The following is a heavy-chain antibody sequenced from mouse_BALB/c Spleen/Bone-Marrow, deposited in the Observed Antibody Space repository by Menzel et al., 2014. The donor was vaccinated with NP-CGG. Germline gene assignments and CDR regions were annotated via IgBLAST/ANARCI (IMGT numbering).Heavy chain of an antibody. V-gene: IGHV14-3*02. J-gene: IGHJ3*01. D-gene: IGHD1-1*01. CDR3: ASYYYGSSSFAY. CDR2: IDPANGNT. CDR1: GFNIKDTY. Sequence: EVKVVESGAELVKPGASVKLPCTASGFNIKDTYMHWVKQRAEQGLEWIGRIDPANGNTKYDPKFQGKATITADTSSNTAYLQLSSLTSEDTAVYYCASYYYGSSSFAYWGQGTLVTVSA.